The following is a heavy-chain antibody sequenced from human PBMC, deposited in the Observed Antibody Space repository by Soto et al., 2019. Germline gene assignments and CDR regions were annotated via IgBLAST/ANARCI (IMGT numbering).Heavy chain of an antibody. CDR2: ISYDGSNK. CDR3: AKGGRRWGPTVTQADDAFDI. V-gene: IGHV3-30*18. D-gene: IGHD4-4*01. J-gene: IGHJ3*02. Sequence: GGSLRLSCAASGFTFSSYGMHWVRQAPGKGLEWVAVISYDGSNKYYADSVKGRFTISRDNSKNTLYLQMNSLRAEDTAVYYCAKGGRRWGPTVTQADDAFDIWGQGTMVTVSS. CDR1: GFTFSSYG.